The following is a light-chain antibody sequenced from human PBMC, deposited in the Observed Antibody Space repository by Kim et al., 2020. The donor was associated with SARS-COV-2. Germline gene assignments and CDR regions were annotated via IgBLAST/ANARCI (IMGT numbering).Light chain of an antibody. J-gene: IGKJ1*01. Sequence: SASVGDRVTITCRASQNIITWMAWYQQKPGKAPKLLIYKASNLETGVPSRFSGSGSGAEFTLTITSLQPDDFAVYYCQQYKSYPRTFGQGTKLEI. CDR3: QQYKSYPRT. CDR2: KAS. CDR1: QNIITW. V-gene: IGKV1-5*03.